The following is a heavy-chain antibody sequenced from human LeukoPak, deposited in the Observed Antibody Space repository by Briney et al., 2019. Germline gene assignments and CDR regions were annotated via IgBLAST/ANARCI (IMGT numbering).Heavy chain of an antibody. D-gene: IGHD2/OR15-2a*01. CDR2: IKTDGSEK. CDR1: GFTFSSYS. J-gene: IGHJ5*01. V-gene: IGHV3-7*01. CDR3: ATYSTKNAREFES. Sequence: GGSLRLSCAASGFTFSSYSMNWVRQAPGKGLEWVANIKTDGSEKYYVDSVKGRFTISRDNAKNSLYLQMNSLRAEDTAVYYCATYSTKNAREFESWGQGTLVTVSS.